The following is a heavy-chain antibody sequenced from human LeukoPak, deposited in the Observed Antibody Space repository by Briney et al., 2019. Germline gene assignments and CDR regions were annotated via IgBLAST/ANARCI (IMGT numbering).Heavy chain of an antibody. CDR3: ARDRDDIVVVPAAMDPTSNWFDP. Sequence: GASVKVSCKASGYTFTGYYMHWVRQAPGQGLEWMGWINPNSGGTNYAQKFQGRVTMTRDTSISTAYMELSRLRSDDTAVYYCARDRDDIVVVPAAMDPTSNWFDPWGQGTLVTVSS. V-gene: IGHV1-2*02. CDR1: GYTFTGYY. D-gene: IGHD2-2*01. CDR2: INPNSGGT. J-gene: IGHJ5*02.